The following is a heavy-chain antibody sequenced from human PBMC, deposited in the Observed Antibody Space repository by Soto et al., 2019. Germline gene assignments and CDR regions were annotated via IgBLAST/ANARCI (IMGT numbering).Heavy chain of an antibody. CDR1: GYTFTSYD. V-gene: IGHV1-8*01. CDR2: MNPNSGNT. CDR3: ARLYDYVWGSSRSRIRGMDV. Sequence: ASVKVSCKASGYTFTSYDINWVRQATGQGLEWMGWMNPNSGNTGYAQKFQGRVTMTRNTSISTAYMELSSLRSEDTAVYYCARLYDYVWGSSRSRIRGMDVWGQGTTVTVSS. D-gene: IGHD3-16*02. J-gene: IGHJ6*02.